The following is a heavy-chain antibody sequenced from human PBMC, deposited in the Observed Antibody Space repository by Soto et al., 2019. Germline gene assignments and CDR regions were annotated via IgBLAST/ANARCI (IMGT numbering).Heavy chain of an antibody. J-gene: IGHJ6*03. Sequence: PGGSLRLSCAASGFTFSNAWMSWVRQAPGKGLEWVGRIKSKTDGGTTDYAAPVKGRFTISRDDSKNTLYLQMNSLKTEDTAVYYCTTDRRDYSIGNYYYYYMDVWGKGTTVTVSS. CDR3: TTDRRDYSIGNYYYYYMDV. CDR1: GFTFSNAW. V-gene: IGHV3-15*01. D-gene: IGHD4-4*01. CDR2: IKSKTDGGTT.